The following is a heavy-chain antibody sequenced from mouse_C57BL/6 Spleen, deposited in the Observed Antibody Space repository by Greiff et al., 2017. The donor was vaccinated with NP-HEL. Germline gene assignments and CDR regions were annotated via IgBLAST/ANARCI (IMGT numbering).Heavy chain of an antibody. D-gene: IGHD2-14*01. CDR2: IRSKSNNYAT. V-gene: IGHV10-1*01. Sequence: EVQLVESGGGLVQPKGSLKLSCAASGFSFNTYAMNWVRQAPGKGLEWVARIRSKSNNYATYYADSVKDRFTISRDDSESMLYLQMNNLKTEDTAMYYCVRHNYAYDGYYAMDYWGQGTSVTVSS. J-gene: IGHJ4*01. CDR1: GFSFNTYA. CDR3: VRHNYAYDGYYAMDY.